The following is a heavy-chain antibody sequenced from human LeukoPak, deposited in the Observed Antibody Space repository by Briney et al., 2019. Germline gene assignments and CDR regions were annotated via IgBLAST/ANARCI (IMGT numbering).Heavy chain of an antibody. CDR2: INTNTGNP. Sequence: ASVKVSCKASGYTFTSYAMNWVRQAPGQGLEWMGWINTNTGNPTYAQGFTGRFVFSLDTSVSTACLQISSLKAEDTAVYYCASPFWGGYSQAFDYWGQGTLVTVSS. J-gene: IGHJ4*02. V-gene: IGHV7-4-1*02. CDR1: GYTFTSYA. D-gene: IGHD3-3*01. CDR3: ASPFWGGYSQAFDY.